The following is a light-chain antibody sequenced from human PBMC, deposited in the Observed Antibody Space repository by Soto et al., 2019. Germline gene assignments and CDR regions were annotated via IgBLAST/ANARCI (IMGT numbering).Light chain of an antibody. Sequence: DIQMTQSPSSLSVSVGDRVTITCRASQSISSFLHWYQQKPGKAPQLLISASSILQSGVPSRFRGSGSGTDFTLTISSLQPEDSATYYCQQSYSTPYTFGQGTKLEIK. CDR3: QQSYSTPYT. CDR1: QSISSF. J-gene: IGKJ2*01. V-gene: IGKV1-39*01. CDR2: ASS.